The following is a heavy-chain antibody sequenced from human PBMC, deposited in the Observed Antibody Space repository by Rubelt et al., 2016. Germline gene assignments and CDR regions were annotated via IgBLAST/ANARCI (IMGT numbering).Heavy chain of an antibody. CDR3: ARGFLSSKRGATTSA. CDR1: GGSFSGYY. Sequence: QVQLQQWGAGLLKPSETLSLTCAVYGGSFSGYYWSWIRKPPGKGLEWVGEINHSGSTNYNPSLKCRVTISVDTSKNQFSLKLSSVTAADTAVYYCARGFLSSKRGATTSAWGQGTLVTVSS. D-gene: IGHD1-26*01. CDR2: INHSGST. J-gene: IGHJ5*02. V-gene: IGHV4-34*01.